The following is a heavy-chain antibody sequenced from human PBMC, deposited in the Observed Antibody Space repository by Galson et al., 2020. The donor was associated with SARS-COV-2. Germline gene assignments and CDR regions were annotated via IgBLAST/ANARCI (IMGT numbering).Heavy chain of an antibody. V-gene: IGHV1-18*01. J-gene: IGHJ4*02. CDR3: ARAWDSSTWKTYFDY. D-gene: IGHD6-13*01. CDR2: ISDYKGNT. CDR1: GYTFISYG. Sequence: ASVKVSCKASGYTFISYGISWVRQAPGQGLEWMGWISDYKGNTNYPQRLQGRVTMTTDTSTRTAYMELRSLRSDDAAVYYCARAWDSSTWKTYFDYWGQGTLVTVSS.